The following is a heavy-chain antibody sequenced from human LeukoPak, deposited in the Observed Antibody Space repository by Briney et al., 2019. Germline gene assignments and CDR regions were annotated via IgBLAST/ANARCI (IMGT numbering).Heavy chain of an antibody. D-gene: IGHD5-18*01. Sequence: PSETLSLTCTVSGGSISSHYWSWIRQPAGKGLEWIGRMYISTSTHYNPSLKSRVTMSLDTSKNQFSLKMTSVTAADTAVYYCARDGPRDTYGYYFDSWGQGILVTVSP. CDR2: MYISTST. CDR1: GGSISSHY. J-gene: IGHJ4*02. V-gene: IGHV4-4*07. CDR3: ARDGPRDTYGYYFDS.